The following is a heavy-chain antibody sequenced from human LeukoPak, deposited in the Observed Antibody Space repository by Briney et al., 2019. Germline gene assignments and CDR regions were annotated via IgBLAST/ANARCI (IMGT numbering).Heavy chain of an antibody. Sequence: SETLSLTCTVSDASVRGYYWSWIRQPPGKGLEWIGYIHYTGNTDYNPSLTSRVTMSVDTSKNQFSLMLTSVAAADTAVYYCARGYGSGSYNNFNQGGQGLLVAVSS. CDR3: ARGYGSGSYNNFNQ. D-gene: IGHD3-10*01. V-gene: IGHV4-59*02. CDR2: IHYTGNT. J-gene: IGHJ4*02. CDR1: DASVRGYY.